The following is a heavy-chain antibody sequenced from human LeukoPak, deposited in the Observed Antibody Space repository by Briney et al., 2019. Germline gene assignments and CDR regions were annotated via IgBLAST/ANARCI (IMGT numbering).Heavy chain of an antibody. D-gene: IGHD6-13*01. Sequence: GRSLRLSCAASGFTFSSYGMHWVRQAPGKGLEWVAVIWYDGSNKYYADSVKGRFTISRDNSKNTLYLQMNSLRAEDTAVYYCARIAAAGPFDYWGQGTLVTVSS. CDR2: IWYDGSNK. CDR1: GFTFSSYG. V-gene: IGHV3-33*01. J-gene: IGHJ4*02. CDR3: ARIAAAGPFDY.